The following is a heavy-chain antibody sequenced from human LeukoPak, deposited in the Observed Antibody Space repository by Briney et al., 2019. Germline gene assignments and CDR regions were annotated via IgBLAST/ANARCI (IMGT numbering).Heavy chain of an antibody. J-gene: IGHJ6*02. D-gene: IGHD3-10*01. CDR3: AKIRGYGSGSYYNELYYYYGMDV. Sequence: PGGSLRLSCAASGFTFSSYAMSWVRQAPGKGLEWVSAISGSGGSTYYADSVKGRFTISRDNSKNTLYLQMNSLRAEDTAVYYRAKIRGYGSGSYYNELYYYYGMDVWGQGTTVTVSS. V-gene: IGHV3-23*01. CDR1: GFTFSSYA. CDR2: ISGSGGST.